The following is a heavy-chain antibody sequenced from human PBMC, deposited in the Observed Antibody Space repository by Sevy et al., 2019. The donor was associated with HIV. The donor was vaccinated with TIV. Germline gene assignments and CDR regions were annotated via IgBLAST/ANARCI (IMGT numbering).Heavy chain of an antibody. V-gene: IGHV3-30*18. D-gene: IGHD2-2*03. J-gene: IGHJ6*02. Sequence: GGSLRLSCAASGFTFSSYGMHWVRQAPGKGLEWVAVISYDGSNKYYADSVKGRFTISRDNSKNTLYLQMNSLRAEETAVYYCAKGVDIVLVPAAIHPDGMDVWGQGTTVTVSS. CDR1: GFTFSSYG. CDR3: AKGVDIVLVPAAIHPDGMDV. CDR2: ISYDGSNK.